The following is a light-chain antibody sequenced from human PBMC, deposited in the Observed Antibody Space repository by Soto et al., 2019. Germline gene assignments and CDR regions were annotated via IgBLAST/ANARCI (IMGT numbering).Light chain of an antibody. CDR2: EVN. V-gene: IGLV2-23*02. J-gene: IGLJ2*01. CDR3: CSYADSNTYVV. Sequence: QSALTQPASVSGSPGQSITISCTGTSSNVGSYKLVSWYQQHPGKAPKLMIFEVNKRPSGVSNRFSGSKSGNTASLTISGLQAEDEAEYYCCSYADSNTYVVFGGGTKVTVL. CDR1: SSNVGSYKL.